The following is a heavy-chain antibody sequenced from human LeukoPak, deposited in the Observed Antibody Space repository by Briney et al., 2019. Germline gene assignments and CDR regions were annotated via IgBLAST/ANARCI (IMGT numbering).Heavy chain of an antibody. CDR3: AKYTAVGVRGFDP. CDR1: GFTFNIYA. Sequence: GGSLRLFCAVSGFTFNIYAMRWVRQAPGKGLEWVSAMSGSGGSIYYADSVKGRFTISRDNSKNTLYLQMNSLRAEDTAVYYCAKYTAVGVRGFDPWGQGTLVTVSS. D-gene: IGHD3-10*02. CDR2: MSGSGGSI. V-gene: IGHV3-23*01. J-gene: IGHJ5*02.